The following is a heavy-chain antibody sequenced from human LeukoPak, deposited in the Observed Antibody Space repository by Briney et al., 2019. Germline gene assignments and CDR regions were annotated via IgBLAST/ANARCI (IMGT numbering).Heavy chain of an antibody. J-gene: IGHJ4*02. CDR2: MNPNSGNT. Sequence: GASVKVSCKASGYTFTSYDINWVRQATGQGLEWMGWMNPNSGNTGYAQKFQGRVTMTRNTSISTAYMELSSLRSEDTAVYYCARVRMWLRFLDYWGQGTLVTVSS. CDR3: ARVRMWLRFLDY. D-gene: IGHD5-12*01. CDR1: GYTFTSYD. V-gene: IGHV1-8*01.